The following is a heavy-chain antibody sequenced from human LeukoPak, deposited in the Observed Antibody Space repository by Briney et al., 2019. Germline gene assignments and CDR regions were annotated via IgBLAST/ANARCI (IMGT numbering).Heavy chain of an antibody. V-gene: IGHV4-34*01. Sequence: SETLSLTCAVYGGSFSGYYWSWIRQPPGKGLEWIGEINHSGSTNYNPSLKSRVTISVDTPKNQFSLKLSSVTAADTAVYYCARGREMATTTGYFDYWGQGTLVTVSS. CDR2: INHSGST. CDR1: GGSFSGYY. J-gene: IGHJ4*02. CDR3: ARGREMATTTGYFDY. D-gene: IGHD5-24*01.